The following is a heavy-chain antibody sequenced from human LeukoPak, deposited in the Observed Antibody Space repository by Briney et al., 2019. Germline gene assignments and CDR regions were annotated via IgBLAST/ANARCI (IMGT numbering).Heavy chain of an antibody. J-gene: IGHJ4*02. CDR2: IRYDGSNK. CDR1: GFTFSSYG. D-gene: IGHD3-10*01. CDR3: AKAAWGSGSYPHDY. Sequence: GGSLRLSCAASGFTFSSYGMHWVRQAPGKGLEWGAFIRYDGSNKYYADSVRGRFTISRDNSKNTLYLQMNSLRAEDTAVYYSAKAAWGSGSYPHDYWGQGTLVTVSS. V-gene: IGHV3-30*02.